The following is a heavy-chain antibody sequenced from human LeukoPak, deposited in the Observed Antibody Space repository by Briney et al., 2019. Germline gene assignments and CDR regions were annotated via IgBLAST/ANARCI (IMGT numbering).Heavy chain of an antibody. Sequence: SQTLSLTCTVSGGSIGSGSYYWSWIRQPAGKGLEWIGRIYTSGSTNYNPSLKSRVTITVDTSKNQFSLKLSSVTAADTAVYYCARDGVPAAIRWYYYYYMDVWGKGTTVTVSS. V-gene: IGHV4-61*02. J-gene: IGHJ6*03. CDR3: ARDGVPAAIRWYYYYYMDV. CDR2: IYTSGST. CDR1: GGSIGSGSYY. D-gene: IGHD2-2*02.